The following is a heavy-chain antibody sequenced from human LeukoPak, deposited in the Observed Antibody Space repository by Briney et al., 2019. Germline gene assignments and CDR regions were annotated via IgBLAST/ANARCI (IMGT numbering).Heavy chain of an antibody. D-gene: IGHD2-2*01. CDR1: GGTFSSYA. V-gene: IGHV1-69*13. J-gene: IGHJ5*02. CDR3: ARSDIVVVPAAMEGANWFDP. CDR2: IIPIFGTA. Sequence: SVKVSCKASGGTFSSYAISWVRQAPGQGLEWMGGIIPIFGTANYAQKFQGRVTITADESTSTAYMELSSLRPEDTAVYYCARSDIVVVPAAMEGANWFDPWGQGTLVTVSS.